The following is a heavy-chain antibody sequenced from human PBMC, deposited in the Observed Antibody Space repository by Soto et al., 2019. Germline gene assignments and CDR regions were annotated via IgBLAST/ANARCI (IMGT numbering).Heavy chain of an antibody. Sequence: EVQLVESGGGLVKPGGSLRLSCAASGFIFSNAWMSWVRQAPGKGLEWVGRIKSKTDGGTTDYAAPVKGRFTISRDDSKNTLYLQMNSLKTEDTAVYYCTTDPEGYCSSTSCYSWFDPWGQGTLVTVSS. CDR1: GFIFSNAW. CDR2: IKSKTDGGTT. V-gene: IGHV3-15*01. D-gene: IGHD2-2*01. J-gene: IGHJ5*02. CDR3: TTDPEGYCSSTSCYSWFDP.